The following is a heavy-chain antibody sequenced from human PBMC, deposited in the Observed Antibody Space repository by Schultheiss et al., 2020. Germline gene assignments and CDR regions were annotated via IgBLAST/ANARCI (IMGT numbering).Heavy chain of an antibody. Sequence: SETLSLTCSVSGDSIRSNSYYWGWIRQPPEKGLEWIGSIYYSGSTYYNPSLKSRVTISVDTSKNQFSLKLSSVTAADTAVYYCARDGRAVAGPNYGMDVWGQGTTVTVSS. CDR3: ARDGRAVAGPNYGMDV. J-gene: IGHJ6*02. CDR1: GDSIRSNSYY. D-gene: IGHD6-19*01. CDR2: IYYSGST. V-gene: IGHV4-39*01.